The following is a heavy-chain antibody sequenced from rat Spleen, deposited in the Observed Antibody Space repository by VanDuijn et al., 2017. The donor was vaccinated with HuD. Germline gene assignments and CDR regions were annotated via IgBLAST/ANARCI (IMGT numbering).Heavy chain of an antibody. D-gene: IGHD1-12*02. J-gene: IGHJ2*01. CDR3: TRVNYDGTYYYFDY. CDR2: ITNTGGST. CDR1: GFTFNNYW. V-gene: IGHV5-31*01. Sequence: EVQLVESGGGLVQPGRSLKLSCVASGFTFNNYWMTWIRQAPGKGLEWVASITNTGGSTYYPDSVKGRFTISRDNAKSTLYLQMNSLRSEDTATYYCTRVNYDGTYYYFDYWGQGVMVTVSS.